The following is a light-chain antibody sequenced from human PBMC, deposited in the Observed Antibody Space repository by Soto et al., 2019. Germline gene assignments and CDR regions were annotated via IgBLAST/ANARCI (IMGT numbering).Light chain of an antibody. V-gene: IGLV2-14*01. CDR3: SSYASSSSLV. CDR2: EVS. Sequence: QSALTQPPSASGSPGQSVTISCTGTSSDVGVYKYVSWYQQHPGKAPRLMIYEVSSRPSGVSNRFSGSKSGNTASLTISGLQAEDEADYYRSSYASSSSLVFGGGTKLTVL. CDR1: SSDVGVYKY. J-gene: IGLJ3*02.